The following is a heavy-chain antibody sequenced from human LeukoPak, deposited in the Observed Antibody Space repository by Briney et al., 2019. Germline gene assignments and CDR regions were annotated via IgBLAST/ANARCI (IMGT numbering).Heavy chain of an antibody. Sequence: GGSLRLSCAASGFTFSSYGMHWVRQAPGKGLEWVAVVWYDGSKKDYAESVKGRFSISRDDSGSRLYLQMNSLRAEDTAVYYCARDISRHTYYLDYWGQGTLVTVSS. CDR3: ARDISRHTYYLDY. CDR1: GFTFSSYG. V-gene: IGHV3-33*01. D-gene: IGHD1-1*01. J-gene: IGHJ4*02. CDR2: VWYDGSKK.